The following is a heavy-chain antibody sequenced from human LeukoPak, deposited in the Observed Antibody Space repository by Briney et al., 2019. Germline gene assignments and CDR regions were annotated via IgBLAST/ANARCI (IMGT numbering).Heavy chain of an antibody. CDR2: IESNGLT. D-gene: IGHD3-10*01. Sequence: GGSLRLSCAASGFTFSSYWMHWVRQTPGKGLMWVSRIESNGLTLYADSVRDRFTISRDNAKNTVYLQMNSLRADDTAIYYCARSEGGYGSGSYDRYYYYYYMDVWGKGTTVTISS. V-gene: IGHV3-74*01. CDR1: GFTFSSYW. J-gene: IGHJ6*03. CDR3: ARSEGGYGSGSYDRYYYYYYMDV.